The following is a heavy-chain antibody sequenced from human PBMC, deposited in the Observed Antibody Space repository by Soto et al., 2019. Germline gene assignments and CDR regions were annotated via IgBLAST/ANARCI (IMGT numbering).Heavy chain of an antibody. J-gene: IGHJ4*02. CDR2: ISSSTFYT. D-gene: IGHD3-22*01. Sequence: GGSLRLSCAASGFTFSDHYMSWIRQAPGKGLEWVSYISSSTFYTNYADSVKGRFTISRDNAKNSLYLQMNSLRAEDTAVYYCATDDSSVLEYFDYWGQGILVTV. CDR1: GFTFSDHY. V-gene: IGHV3-11*06. CDR3: ATDDSSVLEYFDY.